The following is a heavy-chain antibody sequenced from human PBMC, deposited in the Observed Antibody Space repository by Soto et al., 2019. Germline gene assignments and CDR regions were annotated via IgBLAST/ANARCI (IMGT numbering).Heavy chain of an antibody. CDR2: IYYSGST. V-gene: IGHV4-59*01. D-gene: IGHD5-18*01. J-gene: IGHJ6*02. Sequence: SETLSLTCTVSGGSISSYYWSWIRQPPGKGLEWIGYIYYSGSTNYNPSLKSRVTISVDTSKNQFSLKLSSVTAADTAVYYCAREGSGYSYGYAYPYGMDVWGQGTTVTVS. CDR1: GGSISSYY. CDR3: AREGSGYSYGYAYPYGMDV.